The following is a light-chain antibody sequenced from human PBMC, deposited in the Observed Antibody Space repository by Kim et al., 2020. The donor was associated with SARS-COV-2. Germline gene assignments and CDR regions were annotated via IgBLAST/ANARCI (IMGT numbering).Light chain of an antibody. J-gene: IGLJ1*01. CDR2: EDN. Sequence: LTQPHSVSESPGKTVTISCTRSSGSIASNYVQWYQQRPGSAPTPVIYEDNQRPSGVPDRFSGSIDSSSNSASLTISGLKTEDEADYYCQSYDSSNQGVFGTGTKVTVL. CDR1: SGSIASNY. V-gene: IGLV6-57*03. CDR3: QSYDSSNQGV.